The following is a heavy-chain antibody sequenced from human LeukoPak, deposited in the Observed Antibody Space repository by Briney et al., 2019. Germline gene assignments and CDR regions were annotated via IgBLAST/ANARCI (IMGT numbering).Heavy chain of an antibody. CDR1: GFTFSNYA. CDR3: LRGDRRDY. CDR2: IDSSGGYM. V-gene: IGHV3-21*06. Sequence: GGSLRLSCAVSGFTFSNYAMSWVRQAPGKGLEWVSSIDSSGGYMFYADSVKGRFIISRDNAKDSLYLQMNSLRVEDTAVYYCLRGDRRDYWGQGTLVTVSS. J-gene: IGHJ4*02.